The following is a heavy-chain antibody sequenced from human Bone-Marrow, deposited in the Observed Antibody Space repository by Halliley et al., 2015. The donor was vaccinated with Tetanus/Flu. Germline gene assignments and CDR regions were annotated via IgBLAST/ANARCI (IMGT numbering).Heavy chain of an antibody. V-gene: IGHV3-74*01. CDR3: TRGQPGYSNSWYDK. CDR2: INSDGTST. J-gene: IGHJ5*02. Sequence: SRINSDGTSTAYAAFGTGRFTISRDNAKNPLYLQLSSLRDEDTAVYYCTRGQPGYSNSWYDKWGQGTLVAVSS. D-gene: IGHD6-13*01.